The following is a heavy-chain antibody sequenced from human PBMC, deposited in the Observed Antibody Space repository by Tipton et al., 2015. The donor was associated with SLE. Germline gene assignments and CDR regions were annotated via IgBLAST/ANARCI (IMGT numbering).Heavy chain of an antibody. CDR2: ISSSGSTI. Sequence: SLRLSCAASGFTFSSYEMNWVRQAPGKGLEWVSYISSSGSTIYYADSVKGRFTISRDNAKNSLYLQMNSLRAEDTAVYYCARDGYLVDTAMAYFDYWGQGTLVTVSS. J-gene: IGHJ4*02. CDR3: ARDGYLVDTAMAYFDY. D-gene: IGHD5-18*01. CDR1: GFTFSSYE. V-gene: IGHV3-48*03.